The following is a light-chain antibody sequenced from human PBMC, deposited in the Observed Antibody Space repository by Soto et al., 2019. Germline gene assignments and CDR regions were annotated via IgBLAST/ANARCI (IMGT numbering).Light chain of an antibody. V-gene: IGKV1-39*01. J-gene: IGKJ2*01. CDR3: QQSWSTLMYT. CDR2: AAS. CDR1: QSISSY. Sequence: DIQMTQSPSSLSASVGDRVTITCRASQSISSYLNWYQQKPGKAPKLLIYAASNLQSGVPSRFSGSGSGTDFTRTISSLQPEDFATYYCQQSWSTLMYTFGLRTKLEIK.